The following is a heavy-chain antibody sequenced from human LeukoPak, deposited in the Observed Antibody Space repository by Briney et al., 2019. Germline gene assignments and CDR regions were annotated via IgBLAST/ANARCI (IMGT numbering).Heavy chain of an antibody. J-gene: IGHJ3*02. Sequence: SETLSLTCTVSGGSISSSSYYWGWIRQPPGKGLELIGNIYYSGTTYYNPSLKSRVTISVDTSKNQFSLKLSSVTAADTAVYYCARGQNYYDSSGYFEDAFDIWGQGTMVTVSS. CDR3: ARGQNYYDSSGYFEDAFDI. V-gene: IGHV4-39*07. D-gene: IGHD3-22*01. CDR1: GGSISSSSYY. CDR2: IYYSGTT.